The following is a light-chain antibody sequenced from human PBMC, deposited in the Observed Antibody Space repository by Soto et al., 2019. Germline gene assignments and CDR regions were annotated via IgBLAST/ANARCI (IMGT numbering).Light chain of an antibody. Sequence: DIQMTQSPSSLSASVGDRVTITCRASQSISSYVNWYQQKPGKAPQLLIYAASSLQSGVPSRFSGGGSGTDFTLTISSLQPEDFATYYCQQSYSNPRTFGGGTKVDIK. J-gene: IGKJ4*01. CDR2: AAS. V-gene: IGKV1-39*01. CDR3: QQSYSNPRT. CDR1: QSISSY.